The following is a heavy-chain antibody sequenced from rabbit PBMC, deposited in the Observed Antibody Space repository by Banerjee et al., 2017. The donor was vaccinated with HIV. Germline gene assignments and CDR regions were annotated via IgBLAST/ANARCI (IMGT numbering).Heavy chain of an antibody. Sequence: QEQLEESGGGLVKPGGTLTLTCKASGIDFSSYYYMCWVRQAPGKGLEWIGCIYTGSGHTYYASWAKGRFTISKTSSTTVDLKMTSLTAADTATYFCARDRYDDYDAFDPWGPGTLVTVS. CDR1: GIDFSSYYY. CDR2: IYTGSGHT. D-gene: IGHD2-1*01. V-gene: IGHV1S45*01. J-gene: IGHJ2*01. CDR3: ARDRYDDYDAFDP.